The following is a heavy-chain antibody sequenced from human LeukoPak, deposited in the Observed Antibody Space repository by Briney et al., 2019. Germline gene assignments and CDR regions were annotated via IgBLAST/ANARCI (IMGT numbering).Heavy chain of an antibody. CDR3: ARRNGYNAGALDFDY. Sequence: GESLKISCKGSGYSFTSYWIGWVRQMPGKGLEWMGIIYPDDSDTRYSPSFQGQVTISADKSISTAYLQWSSLKASDTAMYYCARRNGYNAGALDFDYWGQGTLVTVSS. CDR2: IYPDDSDT. D-gene: IGHD5-24*01. J-gene: IGHJ4*02. V-gene: IGHV5-51*01. CDR1: GYSFTSYW.